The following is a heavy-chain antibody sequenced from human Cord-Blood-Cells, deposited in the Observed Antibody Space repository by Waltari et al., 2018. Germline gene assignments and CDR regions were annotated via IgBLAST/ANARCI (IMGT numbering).Heavy chain of an antibody. CDR2: IGGSGGST. J-gene: IGHJ4*02. CDR3: ESYYFDY. CDR1: GFTCSGYA. Sequence: EVQLLSSGGGLVQPGGSLRLSCAASGFTCSGYAMSWVRQAPEKGLEWVSAIGGSGGSTYYADSVKGRFTISRDNSKNTLYLQMNSLRAEDTAVYYCESYYFDYWGQGTLVTVSS. V-gene: IGHV3-23*01.